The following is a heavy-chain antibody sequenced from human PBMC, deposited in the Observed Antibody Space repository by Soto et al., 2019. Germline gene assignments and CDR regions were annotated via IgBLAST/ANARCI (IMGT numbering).Heavy chain of an antibody. CDR3: AKEQLHPGADTSSLFDS. Sequence: VQLLQSGGGLVEPGGSLRLSCAASGFTFSNFAMTWVRQAPGKGLEWVSSISGSGGSTYFPDSVKGRFTIFRDNSKNTLHLQMNNLRAEDTAVYFCAKEQLHPGADTSSLFDSWGQGSLVTVSS. J-gene: IGHJ4*02. CDR2: ISGSGGST. V-gene: IGHV3-23*01. D-gene: IGHD1-7*01. CDR1: GFTFSNFA.